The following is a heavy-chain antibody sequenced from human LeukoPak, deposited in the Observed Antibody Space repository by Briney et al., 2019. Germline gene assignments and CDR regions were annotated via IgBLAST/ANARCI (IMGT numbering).Heavy chain of an antibody. CDR1: GGTFSSYA. CDR3: ARGRMTGTYVFDY. D-gene: IGHD3-9*01. V-gene: IGHV1-69*13. CDR2: IIPIFGTA. Sequence: SVKVSCKASGGTFSSYAISWVRQAPGQGLEWMGGIIPIFGTANYAQKFQGRVTITADESTSTAYMELNSLRSEDTAVYYCARGRMTGTYVFDYWGQGTLVTVSS. J-gene: IGHJ4*02.